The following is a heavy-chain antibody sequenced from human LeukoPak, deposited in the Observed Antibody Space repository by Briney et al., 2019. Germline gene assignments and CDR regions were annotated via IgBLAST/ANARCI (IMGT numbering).Heavy chain of an antibody. J-gene: IGHJ4*02. CDR3: AREQLEQWLVGVHYFDY. D-gene: IGHD6-19*01. Sequence: SETLSLTCTVSGGSISSYYWSWIRQPAGKGLEWIGRIYTSGSTNYNPSLKSRVTMSVDTSKNQFSLKLSSVTAADTAVYYCAREQLEQWLVGVHYFDYWGQGTLVTVSS. CDR1: GGSISSYY. CDR2: IYTSGST. V-gene: IGHV4-4*07.